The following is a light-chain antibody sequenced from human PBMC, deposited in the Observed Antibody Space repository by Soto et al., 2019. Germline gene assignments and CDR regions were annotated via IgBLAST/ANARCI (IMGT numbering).Light chain of an antibody. CDR2: DAS. Sequence: EIVLTQSPATLSLSPGERATLSCRASQSVFDFLDWLQQKPCQAPRLLIYDASKRAAGIPDRFSGSGSETHFTLTISSLEPEDFAVYYCQQRSSWPLTFGTGTKVEI. CDR3: QQRSSWPLT. V-gene: IGKV3-11*01. J-gene: IGKJ4*01. CDR1: QSVFDF.